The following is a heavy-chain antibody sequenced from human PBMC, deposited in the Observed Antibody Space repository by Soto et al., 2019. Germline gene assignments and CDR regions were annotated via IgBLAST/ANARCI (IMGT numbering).Heavy chain of an antibody. CDR2: IYPGDSDT. Sequence: GESLKISCKGSGYIFTSYWIGWVRQMPGKGLEWMGIIYPGDSDTRYSPSFQGQVTISADKSISTAYLQWSSLKASDTAMYYCARPLRSFDTAQGALDIWGQGTMVTISS. D-gene: IGHD3-9*01. V-gene: IGHV5-51*01. CDR3: ARPLRSFDTAQGALDI. CDR1: GYIFTSYW. J-gene: IGHJ3*02.